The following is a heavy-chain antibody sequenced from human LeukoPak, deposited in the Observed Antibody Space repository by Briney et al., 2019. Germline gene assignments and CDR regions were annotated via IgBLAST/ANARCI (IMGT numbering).Heavy chain of an antibody. V-gene: IGHV3-30*01. CDR3: ACDRREYSSSCYYFDY. CDR2: ISYGGSNK. D-gene: IGHD6-13*01. CDR1: VYTFSIYD. J-gene: IGHJ4*02. Sequence: GRSLRLSCAASVYTFSIYDMHWVRHAPGKGREWVSDISYGGSNKYYAGSVKGGFTIPRDNYKNTLYLQMNSQRDEDTAVYYCACDRREYSSSCYYFDYWGQGTLVTVSS.